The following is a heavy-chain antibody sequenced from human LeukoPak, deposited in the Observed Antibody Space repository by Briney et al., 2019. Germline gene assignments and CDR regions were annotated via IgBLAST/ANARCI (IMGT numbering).Heavy chain of an antibody. D-gene: IGHD4-11*01. CDR3: ARRKHDYINGIYYYYMDV. CDR2: ISASAAGT. V-gene: IGHV3-23*01. CDR1: GFTFNNYA. Sequence: GGSLRLSCAASGFTFNNYAMNWVRQAPGKGLEWVSVISASAAGTFYADSVKGRFTVSRDNAKNTMYLHMNGLRVEDTAVYYCARRKHDYINGIYYYYMDVWGKGTTVIVSS. J-gene: IGHJ6*03.